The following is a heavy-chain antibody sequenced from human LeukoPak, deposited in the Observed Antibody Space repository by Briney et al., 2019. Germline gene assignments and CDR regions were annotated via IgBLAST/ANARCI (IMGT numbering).Heavy chain of an antibody. Sequence: PGGSLRLSCAASGFTFSNAWMSWVRQAPGKGLEWVSAISGSGGSTYYADSVKGRFTISRDNSKNTLYLQMNSLRAEDTAVYYCAKTGPSYDFWSGYPLEYWGQGTLVTVSS. V-gene: IGHV3-23*01. J-gene: IGHJ4*02. CDR3: AKTGPSYDFWSGYPLEY. CDR1: GFTFSNAW. CDR2: ISGSGGST. D-gene: IGHD3-3*01.